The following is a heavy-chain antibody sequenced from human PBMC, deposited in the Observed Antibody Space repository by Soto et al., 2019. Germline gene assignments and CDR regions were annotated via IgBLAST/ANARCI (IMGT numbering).Heavy chain of an antibody. D-gene: IGHD2-8*01. J-gene: IGHJ5*02. CDR3: ARAVCTDGICYADTWFDP. CDR2: ISTNNGNT. V-gene: IGHV1-18*01. CDR1: GYSFSNYG. Sequence: GPEVKKPGASVRVSCKASGYSFSNYGISWVRQAPGQGLEWMGWISTNNGNTNDAQNLQGRVTMTTDTSTNSAYMELRSLTSDDTAVYYRARAVCTDGICYADTWFDPWGQGTLVTVAS.